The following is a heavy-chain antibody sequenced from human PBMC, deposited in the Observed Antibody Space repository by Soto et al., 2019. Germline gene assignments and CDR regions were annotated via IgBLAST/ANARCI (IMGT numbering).Heavy chain of an antibody. CDR3: ARGKIFGVVMPYYYYYYGMDV. D-gene: IGHD3-3*01. Sequence: ASVKVSCKASGGTFSSYAISWVRQAPGQGLEWMGGIIPIFGTANCAQKFQGRVTITADESTSTAYVELSSLRSEDTAVYYCARGKIFGVVMPYYYYYYGMDVWGQGTTVTVSS. CDR1: GGTFSSYA. CDR2: IIPIFGTA. J-gene: IGHJ6*02. V-gene: IGHV1-69*13.